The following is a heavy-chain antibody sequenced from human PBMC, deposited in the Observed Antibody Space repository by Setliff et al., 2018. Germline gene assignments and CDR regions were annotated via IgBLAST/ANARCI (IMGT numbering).Heavy chain of an antibody. J-gene: IGHJ3*02. CDR2: ISWNSGIV. CDR1: FDDYA. V-gene: IGHV3-9*01. D-gene: IGHD3-3*01. Sequence: FDDYAMHWVRQAPGKGLEWVSGISWNSGIVAYADSVKGRFTISRDNAKNSLYLQMNSLRAEDTAVYYCARDYTYYDFWSGPSSDAFDIWGQGTMVTVSS. CDR3: ARDYTYYDFWSGPSSDAFDI.